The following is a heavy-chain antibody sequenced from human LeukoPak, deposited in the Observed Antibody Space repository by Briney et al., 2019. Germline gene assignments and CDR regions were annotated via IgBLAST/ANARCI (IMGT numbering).Heavy chain of an antibody. CDR2: ISSSSSYI. CDR3: ARAGRTAMVTYYYYYMDV. Sequence: PGGSLRLSCAASGFTFSSYSMNWVRQAPGKGLEWVSSISSSSSYIYYADSVKGRFTISRDNAKNTLYLQMNSLRAEDTAVYYCARAGRTAMVTYYYYYMDVWGKGTTVTVSS. D-gene: IGHD5-18*01. J-gene: IGHJ6*03. V-gene: IGHV3-21*01. CDR1: GFTFSSYS.